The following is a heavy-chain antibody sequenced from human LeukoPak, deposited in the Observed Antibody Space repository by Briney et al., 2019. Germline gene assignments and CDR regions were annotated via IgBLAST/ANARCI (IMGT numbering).Heavy chain of an antibody. CDR2: IIPIFGTA. D-gene: IGHD6-13*01. CDR1: GGTFSSYA. CDR3: ASQTSWHGGYSSRFGWFDP. J-gene: IGHJ5*02. Sequence: GASVKVSCKASGGTFSSYAISWVRQAPGQGLEWMGRIIPIFGTANYAQKFQGRVTITTDESTSTAYMELSSLRSEDTAVYYCASQTSWHGGYSSRFGWFDPWGQGTLVTVSS. V-gene: IGHV1-69*05.